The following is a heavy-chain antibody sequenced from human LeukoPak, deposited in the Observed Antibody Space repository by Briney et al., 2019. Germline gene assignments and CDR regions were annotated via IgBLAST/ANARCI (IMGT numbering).Heavy chain of an antibody. CDR1: GFTFSSYA. V-gene: IGHV3-23*01. J-gene: IGHJ4*02. CDR2: ISASGGST. CDR3: AKVGQLVPSFPSSRYFDY. D-gene: IGHD6-6*01. Sequence: GGSLRLSCAASGFTFSSYAMNWVRQAPGKGLEWVSAISASGGSTFYADSVKGRFTISRDNSKNTLYLQVNSLRAEDTAVYYCAKVGQLVPSFPSSRYFDYWGQGTLVTVSS.